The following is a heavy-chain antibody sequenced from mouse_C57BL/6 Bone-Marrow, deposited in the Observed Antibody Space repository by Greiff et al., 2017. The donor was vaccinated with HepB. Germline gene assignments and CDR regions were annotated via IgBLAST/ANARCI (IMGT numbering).Heavy chain of an antibody. D-gene: IGHD1-1*01. CDR2: IYPGSGST. J-gene: IGHJ2*01. CDR1: GYTFTSYW. V-gene: IGHV1-55*01. Sequence: QVQLQQPGAELVKPGASVKMSCKASGYTFTSYWITWVKQRPGQGLEWIGDIYPGSGSTNYNGKFKSKATLTVDKSSSTAYMQHSSLTSEDSAVYYCARGDDYGIAYWGQGTTLTVSS. CDR3: ARGDDYGIAY.